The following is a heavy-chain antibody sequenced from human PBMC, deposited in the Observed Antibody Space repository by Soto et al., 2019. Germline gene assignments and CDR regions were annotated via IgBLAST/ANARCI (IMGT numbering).Heavy chain of an antibody. D-gene: IGHD6-13*01. CDR3: ARRNRVAAAGTRYYGMDV. Sequence: SETLSLTCSVSGGSISSSSYYWGWIRQPPGKGLEWIGSIYYSGSTYYNPSLKSRVTISVDTSKNQFSLKLSSVTAADTAVYYCARRNRVAAAGTRYYGMDVWGQGTTVTVSS. V-gene: IGHV4-39*01. CDR1: GGSISSSSYY. CDR2: IYYSGST. J-gene: IGHJ6*02.